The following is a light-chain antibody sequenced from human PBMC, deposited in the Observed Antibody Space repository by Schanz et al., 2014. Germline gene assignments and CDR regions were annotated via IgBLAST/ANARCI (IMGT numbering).Light chain of an antibody. CDR1: NSNIGRNV. CDR3: AAWDDRLNGWV. V-gene: IGLV1-44*01. CDR2: NSD. Sequence: QSVLTQPPSASGTPGQRVTISCSGSNSNIGRNVVNWYQQFPGTAPKLLIHNSDQRPSGVPDRFSASKSGTSASLAISGLQSQDEADYYCAAWDDRLNGWVFGGGTKLTVL. J-gene: IGLJ3*02.